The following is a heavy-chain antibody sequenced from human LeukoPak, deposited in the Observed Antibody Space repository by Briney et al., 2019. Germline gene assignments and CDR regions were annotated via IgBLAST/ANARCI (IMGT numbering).Heavy chain of an antibody. CDR3: TRDFDNVWA. D-gene: IGHD3-16*01. Sequence: GGSLRLSCAASGFTFSSYGMHWVRQASGKGLEWLGRIRSRVHNYATVYDVSVKGRFTISRDDSKNTAYLQMNSLKSEDTAIYYCTRDFDNVWAWGQGTLVTVSS. J-gene: IGHJ5*02. CDR2: IRSRVHNYAT. CDR1: GFTFSSYG. V-gene: IGHV3-73*01.